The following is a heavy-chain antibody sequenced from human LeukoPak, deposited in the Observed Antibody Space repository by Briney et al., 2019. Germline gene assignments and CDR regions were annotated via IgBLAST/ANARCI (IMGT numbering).Heavy chain of an antibody. Sequence: SETLSLTCTVSGGSISSSSYYWGWIRQPPGKGLEWIGSIYYSGSTYYNPSLKSRVTISVDTSKSQFSLKLSSVTAADTAVYYCARLSTDYDFWSGYYHTASNYYYYYGMDVWGQGTTVTVSS. CDR3: ARLSTDYDFWSGYYHTASNYYYYYGMDV. V-gene: IGHV4-39*01. CDR1: GGSISSSSYY. D-gene: IGHD3-3*01. J-gene: IGHJ6*02. CDR2: IYYSGST.